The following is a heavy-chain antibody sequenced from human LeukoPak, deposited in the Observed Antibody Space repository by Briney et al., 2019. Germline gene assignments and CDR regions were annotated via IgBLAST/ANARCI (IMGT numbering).Heavy chain of an antibody. V-gene: IGHV3-7*01. Sequence: EGSLRLSCAASGFTFSSYWMSWVRQAPGKGLEWVANIKEDGSEKYYVDSVKGRFTISRDNAKNSLYLQMNSLRAEDTAVYYCARDSDGSYTDYWGQGTLVTVSS. CDR1: GFTFSSYW. CDR2: IKEDGSEK. CDR3: ARDSDGSYTDY. J-gene: IGHJ4*02. D-gene: IGHD1-26*01.